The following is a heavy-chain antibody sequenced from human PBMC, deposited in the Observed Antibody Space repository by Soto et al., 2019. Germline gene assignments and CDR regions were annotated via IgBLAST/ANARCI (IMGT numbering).Heavy chain of an antibody. Sequence: VASVKVSCKASGGTFSSYAISWVRQAPGQGLEWMGGIIPIFGTANYAQKFQGRVTITADESTSTAYMELSSLRSEDTAVYYCAKKVNSGSGSQYFDYFGQGTLVTVSS. CDR2: IIPIFGTA. CDR1: GGTFSSYA. D-gene: IGHD3-10*01. V-gene: IGHV1-69*13. J-gene: IGHJ4*02. CDR3: AKKVNSGSGSQYFDY.